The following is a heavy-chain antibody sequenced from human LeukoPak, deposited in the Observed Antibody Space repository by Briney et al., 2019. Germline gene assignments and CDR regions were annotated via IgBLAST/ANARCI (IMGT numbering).Heavy chain of an antibody. J-gene: IGHJ3*02. CDR1: GFTFSSYS. CDR2: ISSSSSYI. CDR3: AEGAAADAFDI. D-gene: IGHD6-13*01. Sequence: GGSLRLSCAASGFTFSSYSMNWVRQAPGKGLEWVSSISSSSSYIYYADSVKGRFTISRDNAKNSLYLQMNSLRAEDTAVYYCAEGAAADAFDIWGQGTMVTVSS. V-gene: IGHV3-21*01.